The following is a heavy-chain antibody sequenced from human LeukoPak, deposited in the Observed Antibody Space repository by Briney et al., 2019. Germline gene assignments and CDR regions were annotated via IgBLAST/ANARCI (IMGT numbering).Heavy chain of an antibody. Sequence: GGSLRLSCAASGFTFSSYTMNWVRQAPGKGLEWVSIISSGSSYIHHADSVKGRFTISRDNAKNSLYLQMNSLRAEDTAVYYCAELGITMIGGVWGKGTTVTISS. V-gene: IGHV3-21*01. J-gene: IGHJ6*04. CDR1: GFTFSSYT. CDR2: ISSGSSYI. D-gene: IGHD3-10*02. CDR3: AELGITMIGGV.